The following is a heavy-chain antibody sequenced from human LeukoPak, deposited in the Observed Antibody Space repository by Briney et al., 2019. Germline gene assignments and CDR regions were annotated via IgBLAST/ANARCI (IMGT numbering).Heavy chain of an antibody. CDR1: GFSFGSYG. D-gene: IGHD6-13*01. V-gene: IGHV3-64*02. CDR2: ISSNGGST. J-gene: IGHJ6*02. CDR3: ARGSAEYSTSWSGGSYGMDV. Sequence: GGSLRLSCAASGFSFGSYGMHWVRQAPGKGLEPVSAISSNGGSTYYADSVKGRFSISRDNSKNRMYLQMASLSPEDMAVYYCARGSAEYSTSWSGGSYGMDVWGQGTTVTVSS.